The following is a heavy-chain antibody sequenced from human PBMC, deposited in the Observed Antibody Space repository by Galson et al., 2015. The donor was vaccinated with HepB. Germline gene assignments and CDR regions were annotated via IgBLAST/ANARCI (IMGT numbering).Heavy chain of an antibody. V-gene: IGHV1-18*01. CDR3: ARDGNSYDFWSGYYNWFDP. Sequence: SVKVSCKASGYTFTNYDISWVRQAPGQGLEWMGWISAYNGNTNYAQNLQGRVTMTTDTSTSTAYMELRSLRSDDTAVYYCARDGNSYDFWSGYYNWFDPWGQGTLVTVSS. CDR1: GYTFTNYD. D-gene: IGHD3-3*01. CDR2: ISAYNGNT. J-gene: IGHJ5*02.